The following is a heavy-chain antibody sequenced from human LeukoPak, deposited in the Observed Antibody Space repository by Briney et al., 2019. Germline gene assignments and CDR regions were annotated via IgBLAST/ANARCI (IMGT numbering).Heavy chain of an antibody. V-gene: IGHV5-51*01. CDR2: IYPGDSDT. J-gene: IGHJ3*02. CDR3: ARRVPMTTSRAFDI. Sequence: GESLKISCKGSGYSFTNYWIGRVRQMPGKGLEWMGIIYPGDSDTRYSPPFQGQVTISADKSISTAYLQWSSLKASDTAMYYCARRVPMTTSRAFDIWGQGTMVTVSS. CDR1: GYSFTNYW. D-gene: IGHD3-22*01.